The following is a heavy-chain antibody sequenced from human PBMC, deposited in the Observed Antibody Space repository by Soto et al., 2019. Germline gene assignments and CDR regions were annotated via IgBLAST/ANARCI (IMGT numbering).Heavy chain of an antibody. CDR3: ARGGHVVVVTAAFDY. CDR1: GDTFTNYY. V-gene: IGHV1-46*01. J-gene: IGHJ4*02. D-gene: IGHD2-21*02. CDR2: VNPSGGHT. Sequence: QVQLMQSGAEVKKPGASVKVSCKASGDTFTNYYIHWVRQAPGQGLEWMGTVNPSGGHTTYSQNFLGRVTMTRDTSTSTLYMELPSLTSADTAVYYCARGGHVVVVTAAFDYWGQGTLVTVSS.